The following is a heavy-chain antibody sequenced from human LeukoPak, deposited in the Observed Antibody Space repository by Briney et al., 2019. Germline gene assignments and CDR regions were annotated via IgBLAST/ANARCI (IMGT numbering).Heavy chain of an antibody. CDR1: GYTFTGYY. J-gene: IGHJ6*03. V-gene: IGHV1-46*01. CDR2: INPSGGST. D-gene: IGHD2-2*01. CDR3: ARSEVVPAAMLDYYYYMDV. Sequence: ASVKVSCKASGYTFTGYYMHWVRQAPGQGLEWMGIINPSGGSTSYAQKFQGRVTMTRDMSTSTAYMELSRLRSEDTAVYYCARSEVVPAAMLDYYYYMDVWGKGTTVTVSS.